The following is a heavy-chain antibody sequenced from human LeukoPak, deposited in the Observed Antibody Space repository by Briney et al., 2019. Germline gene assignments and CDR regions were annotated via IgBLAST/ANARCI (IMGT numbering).Heavy chain of an antibody. CDR2: INHSGST. Sequence: SDTLSLTCAVYGGSFSGYYWSWIRQPPGKGLEWIGEINHSGSTNYNPSLKSRVTISVDTSKNQFSLKLSSVTAADTAVYYCARVTSGSHGRFFDYWGQGTLVTVSS. D-gene: IGHD1-26*01. V-gene: IGHV4-34*01. CDR1: GGSFSGYY. J-gene: IGHJ4*02. CDR3: ARVTSGSHGRFFDY.